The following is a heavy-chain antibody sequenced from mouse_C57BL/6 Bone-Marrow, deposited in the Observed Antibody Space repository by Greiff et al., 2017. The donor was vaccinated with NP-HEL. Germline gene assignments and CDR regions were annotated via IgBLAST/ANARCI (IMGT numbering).Heavy chain of an antibody. V-gene: IGHV1-85*01. Sequence: QVQLQQSGPELVKPGASVKLSCKASGYTFTSYDINWVKQRPGQGLEWIGWIYPRDSSTKYNEKFKGKATLTVDTSSSTTYMELHSPTAEDSAVYFGARSSYWGHSTTLTVSS. CDR2: IYPRDSST. CDR3: ARSSY. J-gene: IGHJ2*01. CDR1: GYTFTSYD.